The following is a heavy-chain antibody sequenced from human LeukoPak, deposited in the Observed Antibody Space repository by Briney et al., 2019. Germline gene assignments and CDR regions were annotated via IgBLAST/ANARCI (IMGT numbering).Heavy chain of an antibody. CDR1: GFSVSSNY. J-gene: IGHJ3*01. Sequence: PGGSLRLSCAASGFSVSSNYMSWVRQAPGKGLEWVSVFFSSGYTKYADSVKGRFIISRDNSENTLDLQMNSLRAEDTAVYYCAKEGTGSHSQWAFDFWGQGTMVTVSS. CDR3: AKEGTGSHSQWAFDF. D-gene: IGHD3/OR15-3a*01. CDR2: FFSSGYT. V-gene: IGHV3-66*01.